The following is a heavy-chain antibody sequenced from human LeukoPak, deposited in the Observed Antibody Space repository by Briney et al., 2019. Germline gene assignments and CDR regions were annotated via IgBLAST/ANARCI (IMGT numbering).Heavy chain of an antibody. CDR1: GGTFSSYA. J-gene: IGHJ6*03. V-gene: IGHV1-69*13. CDR3: AREGTSRYCSSTSCYNERGYYYYYYMDV. D-gene: IGHD2-2*02. CDR2: IIPIFGTA. Sequence: ASVKVSCKASGGTFSSYAISWVRQAPGQGLEWMGGIIPIFGTANYAQKFQGRVTITADESTSTAYMELSSLRSEDTAVYYCAREGTSRYCSSTSCYNERGYYYYYYMDVWGKGTTVTVSS.